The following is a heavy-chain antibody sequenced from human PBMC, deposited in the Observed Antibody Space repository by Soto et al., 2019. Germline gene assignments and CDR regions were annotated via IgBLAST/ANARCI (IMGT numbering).Heavy chain of an antibody. CDR3: ATGTQNFDY. V-gene: IGHV3-23*01. J-gene: IGHJ4*02. D-gene: IGHD3-10*01. CDR1: GFTFSSYA. Sequence: EVQLLESGGGLVQPGGSLRLSCAASGFTFSSYAMSWVRQAPGKGLQWVSGISGSGGTTYYADSVKGRLTISRDNSKNMLYLQMNSLRDDDTAVYYCATGTQNFDYWGRGTRVTVSS. CDR2: ISGSGGTT.